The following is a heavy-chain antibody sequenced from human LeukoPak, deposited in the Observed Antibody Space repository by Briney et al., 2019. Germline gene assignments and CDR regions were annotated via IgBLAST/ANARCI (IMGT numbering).Heavy chain of an antibody. D-gene: IGHD6-6*01. CDR1: SASISTYY. CDR2: LYHSGPS. CDR3: ARDRRGRSGQLGWFDP. J-gene: IGHJ5*02. Sequence: SENLSLTCTVSSASISTYYWSWIRQPPGKGLEWIGYLYHSGPSNYNPSLQSRVAMSVDTSKNQFSLKLNSVTAADTAVYYCARDRRGRSGQLGWFDPWGQGTLVTVSS. V-gene: IGHV4-59*12.